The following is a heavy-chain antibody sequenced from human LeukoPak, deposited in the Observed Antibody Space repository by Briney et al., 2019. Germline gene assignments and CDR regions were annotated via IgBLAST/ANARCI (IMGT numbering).Heavy chain of an antibody. CDR3: VRGTGY. CDR1: GFTFSTYV. J-gene: IGHJ4*02. Sequence: PGGSLRLSCSVSGFTFSTYVMHWVRQPPGKVLEYVSAISSNGDNTYYADSVKGRFTISRDNSKNTLYLQMSSLRADDTAVYYCVRGTGYWGQGTLVTVSS. CDR2: ISSNGDNT. V-gene: IGHV3-64D*06.